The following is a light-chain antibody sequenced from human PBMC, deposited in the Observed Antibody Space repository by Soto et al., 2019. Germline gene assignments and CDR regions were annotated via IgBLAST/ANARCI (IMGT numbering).Light chain of an antibody. CDR1: QSISSY. V-gene: IGKV1-39*01. J-gene: IGKJ1*01. Sequence: DIQMTQSPSTLSGSVGDRVTTTCRASQSISSYLNWYQQKPGKAPKLLIYAASSLQSGVPSRFSGSGSGTDFTLTISSLQPEDFATYYCQQSYSTPPTFGQGTK. CDR2: AAS. CDR3: QQSYSTPPT.